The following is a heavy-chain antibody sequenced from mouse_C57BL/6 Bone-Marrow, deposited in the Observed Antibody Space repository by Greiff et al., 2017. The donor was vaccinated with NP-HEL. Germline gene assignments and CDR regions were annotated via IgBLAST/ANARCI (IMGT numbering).Heavy chain of an antibody. D-gene: IGHD2-3*01. CDR1: GYTFTSYW. CDR2: IYPGSGST. J-gene: IGHJ1*03. CDR3: ARFPFYDGLPRGWYFDV. V-gene: IGHV1-55*01. Sequence: QVQLQQPGAELVKPGASVKMSCKASGYTFTSYWITWVKQRPGQGLEWIGDIYPGSGSTNYNEKFKSKATLTVDTSSSTAYMQRSSLTSEDSAVYYCARFPFYDGLPRGWYFDVWGTGTTVTVSS.